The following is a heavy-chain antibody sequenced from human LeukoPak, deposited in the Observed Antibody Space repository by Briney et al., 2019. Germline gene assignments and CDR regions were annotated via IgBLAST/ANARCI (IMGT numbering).Heavy chain of an antibody. Sequence: PGGSLRLSCAASGFTFSSYWMNWVRQAPGKGLEWVSSISSSSSNIYYADSVKGRFTISRDNAKNSLYLQMNSLRAEDTAVYYCARDGRELQYNWLDPWGQGTLVTVSS. J-gene: IGHJ5*02. CDR1: GFTFSSYW. D-gene: IGHD1-26*01. CDR2: ISSSSSNI. V-gene: IGHV3-21*01. CDR3: ARDGRELQYNWLDP.